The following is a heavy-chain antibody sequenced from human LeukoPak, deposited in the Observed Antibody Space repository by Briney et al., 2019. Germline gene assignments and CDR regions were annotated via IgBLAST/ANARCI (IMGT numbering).Heavy chain of an antibody. V-gene: IGHV4-59*01. CDR3: ARVAFSNNWYGIIDY. Sequence: PSGTLSLTCTVSGGSISSFYWSWIRQPPGKGLEWIGYIYYSGSTNSNPSLKSRVTISIDTSKNQFSLKLSSVTDADTAISYCARVAFSNNWYGIIDYWGQGTLFTVSS. D-gene: IGHD6-13*01. CDR1: GGSISSFY. CDR2: IYYSGST. J-gene: IGHJ4*02.